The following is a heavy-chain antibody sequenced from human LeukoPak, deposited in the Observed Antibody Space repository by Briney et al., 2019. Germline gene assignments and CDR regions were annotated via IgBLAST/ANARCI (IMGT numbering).Heavy chain of an antibody. D-gene: IGHD3-10*01. V-gene: IGHV4-4*02. CDR2: IYHSGST. CDR1: GDSISSSHW. Sequence: PSGTLPLTCAVSGDSISSSHWWGWVRQPPGKGLEWIGEIYHSGSTNYNPSLKSRVTISVDKSKNQVSLKLSSVTAADTAVYYCARAYMVRGINWFDPWGQGTLVTVSS. CDR3: ARAYMVRGINWFDP. J-gene: IGHJ5*02.